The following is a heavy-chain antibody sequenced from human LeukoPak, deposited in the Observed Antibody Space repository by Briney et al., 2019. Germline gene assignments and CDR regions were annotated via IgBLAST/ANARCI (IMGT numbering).Heavy chain of an antibody. CDR1: GYTFTGYY. Sequence: ASVKVSCKASGYTFTGYYMHWVRQAPGQGLEWMGWISAYNGNTNYAQKLQGRVTMTTDTSTSTAYMELRSLRSDDTAVYYCARDFWGFDPWGQGTLVTVSS. J-gene: IGHJ5*02. CDR3: ARDFWGFDP. V-gene: IGHV1-18*04. CDR2: ISAYNGNT. D-gene: IGHD2/OR15-2a*01.